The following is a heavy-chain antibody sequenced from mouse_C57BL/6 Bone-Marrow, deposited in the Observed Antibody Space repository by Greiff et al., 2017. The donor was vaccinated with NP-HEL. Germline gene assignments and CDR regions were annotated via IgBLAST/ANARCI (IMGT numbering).Heavy chain of an antibody. Sequence: QVQLQQSGAELVRPGTSVKMSCKASGYTFTNYWIGWAKQRPGHGLEWIGDIYPGGGYTKYNEKFKGKATLTADKYSSTAYMQFSSLTSEDSAIYYCAEDYGDGCAYWGQGTLVTVSA. CDR2: IYPGGGYT. CDR3: AEDYGDGCAY. J-gene: IGHJ3*01. CDR1: GYTFTNYW. D-gene: IGHD2-4*01. V-gene: IGHV1-63*01.